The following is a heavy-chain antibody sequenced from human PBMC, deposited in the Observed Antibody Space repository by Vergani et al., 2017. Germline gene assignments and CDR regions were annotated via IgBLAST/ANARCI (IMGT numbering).Heavy chain of an antibody. CDR2: IYYSGST. Sequence: QVQLQESGPGLVKPSETLSLTCTVSGGSISSYYWSWIRQPAGKGLEWIGYIYYSGSTNYNPSLKSRVTISVDTSKNQFSLKLTSVTAADTAFYYCARGFVGIPAPFDYWGQGTLVTVSS. CDR3: ARGFVGIPAPFDY. D-gene: IGHD2-2*01. V-gene: IGHV4-59*01. CDR1: GGSISSYY. J-gene: IGHJ4*02.